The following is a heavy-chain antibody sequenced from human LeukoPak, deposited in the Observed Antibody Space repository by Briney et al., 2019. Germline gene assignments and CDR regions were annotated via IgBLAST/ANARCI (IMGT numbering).Heavy chain of an antibody. CDR2: ISAYNGNT. V-gene: IGHV1-18*01. CDR1: GYTFTSYG. D-gene: IGHD1-26*01. J-gene: IGHJ6*02. CDR3: AKTGGSYYYYYYGMDV. Sequence: ASVKVSCKASGYTFTSYGISWVRQAPGQGLEWMGWISAYNGNTNYAQKLQGRVTMTTDTSTSTAYMELRSLRSVDTAVYYCAKTGGSYYYYYYGMDVWGQGTTVTVSS.